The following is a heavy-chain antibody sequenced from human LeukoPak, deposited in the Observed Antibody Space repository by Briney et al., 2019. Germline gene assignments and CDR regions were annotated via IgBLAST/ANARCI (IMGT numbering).Heavy chain of an antibody. J-gene: IGHJ3*02. CDR3: ASGMPTTFDM. D-gene: IGHD5-12*01. V-gene: IGHV3-74*01. Sequence: PGGSLSLSCAASGFTFSSYWMHWLRQAPGEGLVWVSRISSDGRNKIHADSVKGRLTISTDTAKNTLYLQMNSLRPEDTAVYYCASGMPTTFDMWGQGTMVTVSS. CDR2: ISSDGRNK. CDR1: GFTFSSYW.